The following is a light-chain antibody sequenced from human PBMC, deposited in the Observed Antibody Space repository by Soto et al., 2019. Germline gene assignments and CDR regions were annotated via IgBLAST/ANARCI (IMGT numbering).Light chain of an antibody. CDR1: QDISNY. CDR3: QQDDNLPLT. Sequence: DIQMTQSPSSLSASVGNRVTITCQASQDISNYLNWFQQKPGKAPNLLIYDGSKLETGVPSRFSGSGSGTHFTFTISSLQPEDIATYYCQQDDNLPLTFGGGTKVEIK. CDR2: DGS. V-gene: IGKV1-33*01. J-gene: IGKJ4*01.